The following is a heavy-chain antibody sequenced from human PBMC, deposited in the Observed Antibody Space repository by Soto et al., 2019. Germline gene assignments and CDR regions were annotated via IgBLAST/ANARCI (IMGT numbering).Heavy chain of an antibody. CDR2: MNPNSGNT. D-gene: IGHD2-2*01. V-gene: IGHV1-8*01. J-gene: IGHJ6*02. CDR1: EYTFTSYD. CDR3: AREDRDRETGLVPAAIDGMDV. Sequence: ASVKVSCKASEYTFTSYDINWVRQATGQGLEWMGWMNPNSGNTGSAQKFQGRVTMTANTSTSTAYMELSSLRSDDTAVYYCAREDRDRETGLVPAAIDGMDVWGQGTTVTVSS.